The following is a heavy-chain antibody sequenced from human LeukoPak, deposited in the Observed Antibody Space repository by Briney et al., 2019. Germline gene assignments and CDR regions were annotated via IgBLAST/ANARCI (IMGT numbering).Heavy chain of an antibody. D-gene: IGHD5-18*01. Sequence: ASVKVSCKSSGYAFTTYGITWVRQAPGQGLEWMGWISTYNGNTNYAQKLQGRVTMTTDTSTSTAYMELRSLRSDDTAMYYCARDRMDTGTYFDYWGQGTLVTVSS. CDR3: ARDRMDTGTYFDY. CDR2: ISTYNGNT. J-gene: IGHJ4*02. V-gene: IGHV1-18*01. CDR1: GYAFTTYG.